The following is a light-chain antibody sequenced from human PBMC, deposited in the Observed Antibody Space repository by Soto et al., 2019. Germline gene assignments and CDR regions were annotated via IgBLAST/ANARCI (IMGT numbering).Light chain of an antibody. V-gene: IGKV3-15*01. CDR2: GSS. CDR1: QSVSNN. Sequence: EIVMTQPPAPLSVSPGERVTLSRRASQSVSNNLVWYQQKPGQAPRLLMYGSSIRATGIPARFSGSGSGTEFTLTISSLQSEDFALYYCQQYGSSPPTFGQGTKVDIK. CDR3: QQYGSSPPT. J-gene: IGKJ1*01.